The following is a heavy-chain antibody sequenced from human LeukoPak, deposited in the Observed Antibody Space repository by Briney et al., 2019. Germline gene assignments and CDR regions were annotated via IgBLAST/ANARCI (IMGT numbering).Heavy chain of an antibody. J-gene: IGHJ5*02. D-gene: IGHD2-21*02. CDR2: ISESGDKT. V-gene: IGHV3-23*01. CDR3: ARDDCCGWPPLYVS. CDR1: GFTFSRND. Sequence: GGSLRLSCAASGFTFSRNDMSWVRQAPGKGLEWVSAISESGDKTYYADSVKGRFTISRDNSKNTLYLHMNNLRVDDTALYFCARDDCCGWPPLYVSWGQGTLVTVSS.